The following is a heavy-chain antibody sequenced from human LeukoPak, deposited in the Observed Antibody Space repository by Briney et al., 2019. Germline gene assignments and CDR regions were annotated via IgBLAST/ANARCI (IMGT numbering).Heavy chain of an antibody. J-gene: IGHJ4*02. CDR2: IWYDGSNK. CDR3: ARYTTVTEAFDY. CDR1: GFTFSSYG. Sequence: GGSLRLSCAASGFTFSSYGMHWVRQAPGKGLEWVAVIWYDGSNKYYADSVKGRFTISRDNSKNTLYLQMNSLRAEDTAVYCCARYTTVTEAFDYWGQGTLVTVSS. V-gene: IGHV3-33*01. D-gene: IGHD4-17*01.